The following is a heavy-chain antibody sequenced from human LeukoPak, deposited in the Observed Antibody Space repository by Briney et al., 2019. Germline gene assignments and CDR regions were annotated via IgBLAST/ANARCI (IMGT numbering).Heavy chain of an antibody. CDR2: ISGSSSNT. CDR3: ARATGTWGHDGFDI. J-gene: IGHJ3*02. Sequence: ASVKVSCKAYGYTFMSHGISWVRQAPGQRLEWMGWISGSSSNTNYAQRLQGRVTMTTDTSTTTAYMELRSLRSDDTAVYYCARATGTWGHDGFDIWDQGTMVTVPS. V-gene: IGHV1-18*01. CDR1: GYTFMSHG. D-gene: IGHD3-16*01.